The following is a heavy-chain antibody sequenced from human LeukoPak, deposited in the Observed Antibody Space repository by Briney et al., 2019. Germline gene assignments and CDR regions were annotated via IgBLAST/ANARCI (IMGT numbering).Heavy chain of an antibody. D-gene: IGHD3-10*02. Sequence: PGGSLRLSCAASGFTFSTYGMTWVRQAPGRGLEWVSAISGSAARTFYADTVKGRFTISRDNAKNSLYLQMNSLRAEDTAVYYCAELGITMIGGVWGKGTTVTISP. V-gene: IGHV3-23*01. J-gene: IGHJ6*04. CDR1: GFTFSTYG. CDR3: AELGITMIGGV. CDR2: ISGSAART.